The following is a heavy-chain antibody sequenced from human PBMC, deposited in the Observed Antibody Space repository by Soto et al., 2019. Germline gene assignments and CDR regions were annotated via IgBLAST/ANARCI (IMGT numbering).Heavy chain of an antibody. CDR1: GFNFNHFA. CDR2: ISYDGLKK. CDR3: ARDGCSGTACYRQH. V-gene: IGHV3-30-3*01. J-gene: IGHJ1*01. D-gene: IGHD5-12*01. Sequence: QVQLLESGGGVVQPGGSLKLSCAASGFNFNHFALNWVRQAPGKGPEWVAVISYDGLKKFYANSVKGRFTISRDTSTDTVSLQMNDLRVDDTAVYYWARDGCSGTACYRQHWGQGTLATVSS.